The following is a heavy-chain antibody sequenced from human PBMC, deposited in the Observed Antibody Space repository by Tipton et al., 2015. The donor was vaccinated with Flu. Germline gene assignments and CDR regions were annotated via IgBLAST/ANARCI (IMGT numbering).Heavy chain of an antibody. CDR1: GFTFSSYE. CDR3: ARGTTVTTKWYFDL. Sequence: SLRLSCATSGFTFSSYEMNWVRQAPGKGLEWVAVIRFDGSDKYYADSVKGRFTISRDNSKNTLFLQMSSLRADDTAVYYCARGTTVTTKWYFDLWGRGTLVTVSS. V-gene: IGHV3-33*08. CDR2: IRFDGSDK. D-gene: IGHD4-17*01. J-gene: IGHJ2*01.